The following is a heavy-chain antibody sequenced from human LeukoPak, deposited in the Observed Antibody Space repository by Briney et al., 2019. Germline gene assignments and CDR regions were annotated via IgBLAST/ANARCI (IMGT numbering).Heavy chain of an antibody. J-gene: IGHJ4*02. CDR2: IYYSGST. CDR3: ARDHGTEFDY. D-gene: IGHD1-1*01. CDR1: GGSISSSSYY. Sequence: PSETLSLTCTVSGGSISSSSYYWGWIRQPPGKGLEWIGSIYYSGSTYYNPSLKSRVTISVDTSKNQFSLKLSSVTAADTAVYYCARDHGTEFDYWGQGTLVTVSS. V-gene: IGHV4-39*07.